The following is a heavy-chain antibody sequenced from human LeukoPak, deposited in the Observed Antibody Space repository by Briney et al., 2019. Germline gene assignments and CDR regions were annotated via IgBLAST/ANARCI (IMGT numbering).Heavy chain of an antibody. V-gene: IGHV1-8*01. CDR3: ARGHSLRFTYYYYGMDV. Sequence: ASVKVSCKASGYTFTSYDINWVRQATGQGLEWMGWMNPNSGNTGYAQKFQGRVTMTRNTSISTAYMELSSLRSEDTAVYYCARGHSLRFTYYYYGMDVWGQGTTVTVSS. CDR2: MNPNSGNT. CDR1: GYTFTSYD. J-gene: IGHJ6*02. D-gene: IGHD1-26*01.